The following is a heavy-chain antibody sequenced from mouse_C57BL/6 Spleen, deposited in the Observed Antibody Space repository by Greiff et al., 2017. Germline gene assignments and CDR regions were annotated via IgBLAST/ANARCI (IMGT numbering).Heavy chain of an antibody. V-gene: IGHV1-61*01. J-gene: IGHJ2*02. CDR3: GRGGYFDY. CDR2: IYPSDSET. Sequence: VQLQQPGAELVRPGSSVKLSCKASGYTFTSYWMDWVKQRPGQGLEWIGNIYPSDSETHYNQKFKDKATLTVDKSSSTAYMKLSSLTSEDSAVYYCGRGGYFDYWGQGTSLTVSS. CDR1: GYTFTSYW.